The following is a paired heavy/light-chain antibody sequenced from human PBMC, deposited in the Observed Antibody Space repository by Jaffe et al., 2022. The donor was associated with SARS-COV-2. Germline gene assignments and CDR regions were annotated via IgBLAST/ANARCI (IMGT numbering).Light chain of an antibody. J-gene: IGKJ5*01. CDR2: DAS. CDR1: QDISYY. V-gene: IGKV1-33*01. CDR3: KQYDTLPIT. Sequence: DIQMIQSPSSLSAFVGDRVTITCQASQDISYYLSWYQQKPGKAPKVLIYDASNLETGVPSRFSGSRSGTYFTFTISSLQPEDIATYYCKQYDTLPITFGQGTRLEIK.
Heavy chain of an antibody. CDR2: IFHGGST. J-gene: IGHJ5*02. Sequence: QLQVQESGPRLVKPSETLSLTCTVSGGSISSDSYYWAWNRQLPGKGLEWIGNIFHGGSTYYNPSLKSRVTISVDTSRNQFSLNLKSVTAADTAVYSCARLRRYSRLSLGGWFDPWGQGTLVTVSS. CDR1: GGSISSDSYY. D-gene: IGHD6-13*01. V-gene: IGHV4-39*01. CDR3: ARLRRYSRLSLGGWFDP.